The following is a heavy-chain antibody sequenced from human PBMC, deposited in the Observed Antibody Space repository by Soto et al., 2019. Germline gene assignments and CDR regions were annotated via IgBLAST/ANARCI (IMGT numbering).Heavy chain of an antibody. D-gene: IGHD2-8*02. CDR1: GFTVSNHY. CDR3: TRALPDFETTGHYIDY. Sequence: LRLSCSASGFTVSNHYMTWVRQAPGKGLEWVSVIYSGGSRYYADSVKGRFAISRDHSKNTLYLQMNSLTAEDTAVYYCTRALPDFETTGHYIDYWGQGTLVTVSS. CDR2: IYSGGSR. V-gene: IGHV3-53*01. J-gene: IGHJ4*02.